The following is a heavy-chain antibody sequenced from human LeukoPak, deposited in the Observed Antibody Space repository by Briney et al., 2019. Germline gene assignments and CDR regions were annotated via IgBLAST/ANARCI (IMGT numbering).Heavy chain of an antibody. Sequence: GASVKVSCKASGYTFTSYGISWVRQAPGQGLEWMGWISAYNGNTNYAQKLQGRVTMTTDTSTSTAYMELRSLRSDDTAVYYCARDRATVAPGDFDYWGQGTLVTVSS. CDR3: ARDRATVAPGDFDY. CDR2: ISAYNGNT. CDR1: GYTFTSYG. J-gene: IGHJ4*02. D-gene: IGHD4-23*01. V-gene: IGHV1-18*01.